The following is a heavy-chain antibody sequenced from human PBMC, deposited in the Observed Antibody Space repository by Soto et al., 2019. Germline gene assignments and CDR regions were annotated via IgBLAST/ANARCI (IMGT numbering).Heavy chain of an antibody. D-gene: IGHD2-21*02. Sequence: QITLKESGPTLVKPTQTLTLTCTFSGFSLSTSGVGVGWIRQPPGKALEWLALIYWNDDKRYSPSLKSRLTITKDTSKNQVVLTMTNMDPVDTATYYCAHSSSAAHIFVVVTGFDYWGQGTLVTVSS. V-gene: IGHV2-5*01. CDR1: GFSLSTSGVG. J-gene: IGHJ4*02. CDR3: AHSSSAAHIFVVVTGFDY. CDR2: IYWNDDK.